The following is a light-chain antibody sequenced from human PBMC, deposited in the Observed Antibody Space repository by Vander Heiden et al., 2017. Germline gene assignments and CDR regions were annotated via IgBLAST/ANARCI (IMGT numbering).Light chain of an antibody. CDR2: KDS. V-gene: IGLV3-25*03. Sequence: SNELTQQPSVSVSQGQTARITCSGDALPKQYSYWYHQKPGQAPVLVIYKDSERPSGIPERFSGSSSGTTVTLTISGVQAEDESDYYCQSADSSGPYVIFGGGTKLTVL. CDR3: QSADSSGPYVI. CDR1: ALPKQY. J-gene: IGLJ2*01.